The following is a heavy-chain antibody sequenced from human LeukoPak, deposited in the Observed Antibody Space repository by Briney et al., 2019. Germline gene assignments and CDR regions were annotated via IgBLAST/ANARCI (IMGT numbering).Heavy chain of an antibody. CDR3: ARQENIGWFDP. V-gene: IGHV4-39*01. Sequence: SETLSLTCTVSGGSISSSSYYWGWIRQPPGKGLEWIGSIYYSGSTYYNPSLKSRVTISVDTSKNQFSLKLSSATAADTAVYYCARQENIGWFDPWGQGTLVTVSS. J-gene: IGHJ5*02. CDR1: GGSISSSSYY. CDR2: IYYSGST. D-gene: IGHD2/OR15-2a*01.